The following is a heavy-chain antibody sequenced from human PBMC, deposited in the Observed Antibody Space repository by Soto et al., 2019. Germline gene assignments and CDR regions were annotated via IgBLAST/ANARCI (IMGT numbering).Heavy chain of an antibody. V-gene: IGHV3-23*01. CDR1: GFTFSTYG. D-gene: IGHD1-26*01. J-gene: IGHJ4*02. CDR2: ISDSHGTT. Sequence: PGGSLRLSCAASGFTFSTYGMSWVRQAPGKGLEWVSSISDSHGTTYYTDSVKGRFTISRDNSKNTLYLHMNSLRAEETAVYYCVKNQWGLLNWGQGALVTVS. CDR3: VKNQWGLLN.